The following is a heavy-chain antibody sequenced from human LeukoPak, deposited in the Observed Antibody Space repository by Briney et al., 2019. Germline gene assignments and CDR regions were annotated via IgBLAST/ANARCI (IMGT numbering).Heavy chain of an antibody. Sequence: QPGGSLRLSCVASGFTFSSYSMNWVRQAPGKGLEWVSHISSSTGTTIYYSDSVQGRFTISRDNAKYSLHLQMHRLRAEATTDGYCGRESPRYYDSSGLGPWRQGTLVTVSS. CDR1: GFTFSSYS. V-gene: IGHV3-48*01. CDR2: ISSSTGTTI. J-gene: IGHJ5*02. CDR3: GRESPRYYDSSGLGP. D-gene: IGHD3-22*01.